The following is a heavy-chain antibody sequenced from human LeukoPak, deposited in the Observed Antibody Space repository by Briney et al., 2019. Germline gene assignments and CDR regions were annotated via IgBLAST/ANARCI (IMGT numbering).Heavy chain of an antibody. V-gene: IGHV3-23*01. J-gene: IGHJ3*02. CDR3: AKVLVFSLTISGGGTDDAFDI. CDR2: ISGSGGAT. CDR1: GFTFSSYA. D-gene: IGHD3-3*01. Sequence: GGSLRLSCAASGFTFSSYAMSWVRQAPGKGLEWVSAISGSGGATYYADSVKGRFTISRDNSKNTLYLQMNSLSAEDTAVYYCAKVLVFSLTISGGGTDDAFDIWGQGTIVTVSS.